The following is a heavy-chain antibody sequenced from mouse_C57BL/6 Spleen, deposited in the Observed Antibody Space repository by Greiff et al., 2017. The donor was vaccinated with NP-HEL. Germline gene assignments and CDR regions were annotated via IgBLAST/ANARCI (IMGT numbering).Heavy chain of an antibody. CDR3: AESTVVAHYYAMDY. D-gene: IGHD1-1*01. CDR2: INPYNGGT. Sequence: VQLKQSGPVLVKPGASVKMSCKASGYTFTDYYMNWVKQSHGKSLEWIGVINPYNGGTSYNQKFKGKATLTVDKSSSTAYMELNSLTSEDSAVYYCAESTVVAHYYAMDYWGQGTSVTVSS. J-gene: IGHJ4*01. CDR1: GYTFTDYY. V-gene: IGHV1-19*01.